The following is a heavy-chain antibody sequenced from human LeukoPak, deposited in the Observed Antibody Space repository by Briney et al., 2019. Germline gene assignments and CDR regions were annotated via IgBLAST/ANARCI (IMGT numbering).Heavy chain of an antibody. V-gene: IGHV3-66*01. J-gene: IGHJ4*02. D-gene: IGHD3-22*01. CDR2: IYSGGST. CDR1: EFSVGSNY. Sequence: GGSLRLSCAASEFSVGSNYMTWVRQAPGKGLEWVSLIYSGGSTYYADSVKGRFTISRDNSKNTLYLQMNSLRAEDTAVYYCAREGVDYDSSGYYFEYWGQGTLVTVSS. CDR3: AREGVDYDSSGYYFEY.